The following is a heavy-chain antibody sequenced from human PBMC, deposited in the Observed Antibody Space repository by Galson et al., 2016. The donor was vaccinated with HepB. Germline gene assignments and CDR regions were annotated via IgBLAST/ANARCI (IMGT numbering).Heavy chain of an antibody. CDR3: ARDYYYDGSDYHGGAF. V-gene: IGHV3-48*02. CDR1: GFTFTSDS. CDR2: ISGSGVNI. D-gene: IGHD3-22*01. J-gene: IGHJ4*02. Sequence: SLRLSCAASGFTFTSDSMNWIRQAPGKGLEWISYISGSGVNIHYAASVEGRFTISSDNAKNSLYLQMNSLRDEDTASYYCARDYYYDGSDYHGGAFWGQGTLVTVSS.